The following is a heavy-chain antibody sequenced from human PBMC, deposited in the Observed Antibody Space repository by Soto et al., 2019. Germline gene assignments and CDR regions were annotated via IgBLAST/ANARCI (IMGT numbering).Heavy chain of an antibody. CDR1: GFTFSSCA. Sequence: GGSLRLSCAASGFTFSSCAMSWVRQAPGEGLEWVSVISGSGSSIYYADSAKGRFTISRDNSKNTLYLQMNSLRAEDTAVYYCAKAADYGDFLDNWGQGTLVTVSS. D-gene: IGHD4-17*01. V-gene: IGHV3-23*01. CDR2: ISGSGSSI. CDR3: AKAADYGDFLDN. J-gene: IGHJ4*02.